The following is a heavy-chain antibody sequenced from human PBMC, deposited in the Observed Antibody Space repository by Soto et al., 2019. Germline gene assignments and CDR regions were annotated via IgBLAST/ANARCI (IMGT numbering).Heavy chain of an antibody. CDR2: IYPGDSDT. V-gene: IGHV5-51*01. CDR1: GYSFTSYW. J-gene: IGHJ6*03. CDR3: ARHDIGTTGTTRTGDYYYMDV. Sequence: GESLKISCKGSGYSFTSYWIGWVRQMPGKGLEWMGIIYPGDSDTRYSPSFQGQVTISADKSISTAYLQWSSLKASDTAMYYCARHDIGTTGTTRTGDYYYMDVWGKGTTVTVSS. D-gene: IGHD1-1*01.